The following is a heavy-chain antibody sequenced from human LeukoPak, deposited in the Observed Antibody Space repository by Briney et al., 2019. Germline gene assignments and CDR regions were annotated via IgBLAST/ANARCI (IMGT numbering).Heavy chain of an antibody. CDR1: GGSFSGYY. Sequence: SETLSLTCAVYGGSFSGYYWSWIRQPPGKGLEWIGEINHSGSTNYNPSLKSRVTISVDTSKNQFYMKLSTATAADTAVYYCASRIDGMDVWGQGTTVTVSS. CDR2: INHSGST. V-gene: IGHV4-34*01. D-gene: IGHD3-16*02. CDR3: ASRIDGMDV. J-gene: IGHJ6*02.